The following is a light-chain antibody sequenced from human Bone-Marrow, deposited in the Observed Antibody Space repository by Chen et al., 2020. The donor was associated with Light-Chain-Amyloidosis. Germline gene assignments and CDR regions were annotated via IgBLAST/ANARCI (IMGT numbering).Light chain of an antibody. CDR3: QNYNSAPRA. V-gene: IGKV1-27*01. J-gene: IGKJ1*01. CDR1: QGIASY. CDR2: AAT. Sequence: DIQMTQSPSSLSASVGDRVTITCRASQGIASYLAWYQQTPGKVPKLLIYAATTLQSGVPSRFSGIGSGADFTLTISSLQPEDVATYYFQNYNSAPRAFGQGTKVEI.